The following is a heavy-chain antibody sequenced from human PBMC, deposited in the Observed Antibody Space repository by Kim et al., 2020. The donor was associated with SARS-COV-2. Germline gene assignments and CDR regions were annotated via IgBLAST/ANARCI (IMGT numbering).Heavy chain of an antibody. Sequence: SETLSLTCAVYGGSFSGYYWSWIRQPPGKGLEWIGEINHSGSTNYNPSLKSRVTISVDTSKNQFSLKLSSVTAADTAVYYCARPKKQWLVLKSYLYFDLWGRGTLVTVSS. CDR3: ARPKKQWLVLKSYLYFDL. CDR1: GGSFSGYY. V-gene: IGHV4-34*01. CDR2: INHSGST. D-gene: IGHD6-19*01. J-gene: IGHJ2*01.